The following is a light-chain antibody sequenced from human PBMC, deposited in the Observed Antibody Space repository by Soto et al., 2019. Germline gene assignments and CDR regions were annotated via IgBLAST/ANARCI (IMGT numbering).Light chain of an antibody. V-gene: IGKV3-11*01. CDR3: QQRSSWPPT. Sequence: EIVMTQSPGTLSVSAGERATLSCRASQSVSINLAWYQQKPGQAPRLLIYDASNRATGVPARFSGSGSGTDFTLTISSLEPEDFAVYYCQQRSSWPPTFGQGTRLEIK. J-gene: IGKJ5*01. CDR2: DAS. CDR1: QSVSIN.